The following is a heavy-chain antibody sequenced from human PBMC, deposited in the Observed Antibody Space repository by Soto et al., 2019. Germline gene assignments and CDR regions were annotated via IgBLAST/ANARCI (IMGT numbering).Heavy chain of an antibody. D-gene: IGHD3-3*01. J-gene: IGHJ4*02. Sequence: QVQLVESGGGVVQPGRSLRLSCAASGFTFSSCAMHWVRQAPGKGLEWVALISYDGSNKYYADSVKGRFTISRDNSKNTXDLQMNSRRAEDTAVYYCARDKRDLRFLEWSYYFDYWGQGTLVTVSS. V-gene: IGHV3-30-3*01. CDR2: ISYDGSNK. CDR3: ARDKRDLRFLEWSYYFDY. CDR1: GFTFSSCA.